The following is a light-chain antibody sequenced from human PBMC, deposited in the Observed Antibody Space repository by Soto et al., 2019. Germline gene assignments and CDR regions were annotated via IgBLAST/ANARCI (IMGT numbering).Light chain of an antibody. J-gene: IGKJ4*01. V-gene: IGKV1-27*01. Sequence: DVQMTQSPSSLSAFVGDRVTITCRASQGIAPYFAWFQQKPGKVPRLMIYATSTLQSGVPSRFSGSGSGTDFTLTISSLQPEDVGTYYCQKYNSAPLTFVGGTKVELK. CDR2: ATS. CDR3: QKYNSAPLT. CDR1: QGIAPY.